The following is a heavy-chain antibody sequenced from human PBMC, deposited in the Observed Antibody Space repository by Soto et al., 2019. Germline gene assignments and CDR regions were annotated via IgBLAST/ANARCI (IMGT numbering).Heavy chain of an antibody. CDR2: IYYGGTT. J-gene: IGHJ5*02. Sequence: PGGSLRLSCAASGFTFSSCAMGWVRQAPGKGLEWVGYIYYGGTTSYNPSLKSRVTISLETSKSQFSLRLTSVTAADSAVYYCARLGAYYQSLDPWGPGTLVTVSS. D-gene: IGHD2-21*01. CDR3: ARLGAYYQSLDP. V-gene: IGHV4-59*08. CDR1: GFTFSSCA.